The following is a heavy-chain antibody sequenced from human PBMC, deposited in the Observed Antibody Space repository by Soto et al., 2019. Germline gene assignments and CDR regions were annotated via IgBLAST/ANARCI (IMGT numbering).Heavy chain of an antibody. CDR3: ARAGDTSLGIRELGAFDI. D-gene: IGHD2-21*01. CDR2: VWYDGSNK. Sequence: GGSLRLSCRASGFIFSNYGMHWVRQAAGKGLEWVAVVWYDGSNKYYADSVKGRFTISRDNSKSTLYLQMSSLRAEDTALYYCARAGDTSLGIRELGAFDIWGQGTKVTV. CDR1: GFIFSNYG. J-gene: IGHJ3*02. V-gene: IGHV3-33*01.